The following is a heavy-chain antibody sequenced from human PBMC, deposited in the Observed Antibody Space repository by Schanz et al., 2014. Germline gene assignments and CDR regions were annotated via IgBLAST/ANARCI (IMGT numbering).Heavy chain of an antibody. J-gene: IGHJ4*02. V-gene: IGHV3-30*04. CDR1: RFTISRNP. Sequence: QVHLVESGGGVVQPGRSLRLSCTGSRFTISRNPIHWVRQAPGKGLEWVALISYDGSSKNHADSVQGRFTISRDNSKNALYLQMDSLRAEDTAVYYCARDRVGASSYFDYWGQGTLVTVSS. D-gene: IGHD1-26*01. CDR2: ISYDGSSK. CDR3: ARDRVGASSYFDY.